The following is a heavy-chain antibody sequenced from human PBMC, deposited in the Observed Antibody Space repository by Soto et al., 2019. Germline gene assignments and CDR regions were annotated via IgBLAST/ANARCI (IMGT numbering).Heavy chain of an antibody. CDR2: ISSSGSTI. Sequence: GGSLRLSCAASGFTFSDYYMSWIRQAPGKGLEWVSYISSSGSTIYYADSVKGRFTIPRDNAKNSLYLQMNSLRAEDTAVYYCARDLRGYSGYDPQYYFDYWGQGTLVTVSS. D-gene: IGHD5-12*01. V-gene: IGHV3-11*01. CDR3: ARDLRGYSGYDPQYYFDY. CDR1: GFTFSDYY. J-gene: IGHJ4*02.